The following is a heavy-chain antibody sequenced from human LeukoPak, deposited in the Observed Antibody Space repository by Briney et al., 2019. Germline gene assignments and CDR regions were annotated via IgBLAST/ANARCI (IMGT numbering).Heavy chain of an antibody. CDR1: GFTFTSSA. V-gene: IGHV1-58*02. D-gene: IGHD6-13*01. Sequence: VASVKVSCKASGFTFTSSAMQWVRQARGQRLEWIGWIVVGSGNTNYAQKFQERVTITRDMFTSTAYMELSSLRSEDTAVYYCAAARIAAAGLAFDIWGQGSMVTASS. CDR2: IVVGSGNT. CDR3: AAARIAAAGLAFDI. J-gene: IGHJ3*02.